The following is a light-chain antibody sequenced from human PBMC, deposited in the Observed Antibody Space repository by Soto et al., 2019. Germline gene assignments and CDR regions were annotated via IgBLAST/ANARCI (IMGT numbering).Light chain of an antibody. J-gene: IGKJ1*01. Sequence: EIVMTQSPATLSVSPGERATLSCRASQSVSSNLAWYHQKPGQAPRLLIYGASTRATGIPARFSGSGSGTECTLTISSLQSEEFAVYYCQQYNNWPPSWTFGQGTKVEIK. V-gene: IGKV3-15*01. CDR1: QSVSSN. CDR2: GAS. CDR3: QQYNNWPPSWT.